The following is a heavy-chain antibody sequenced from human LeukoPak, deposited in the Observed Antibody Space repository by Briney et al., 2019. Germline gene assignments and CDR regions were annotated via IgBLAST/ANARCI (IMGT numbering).Heavy chain of an antibody. CDR3: AKDSRYDILTGYYEAFDY. V-gene: IGHV3-21*04. CDR1: GFTFSSYS. Sequence: PGGSLRLSCAASGFTFSSYSMNWVRQAPGKGLEWVSSISSSSSYIYYADSVKGRFTISRDNPKNTLYLQMNSLRAEDTAVYYCAKDSRYDILTGYYEAFDYWGQGTLVTVSS. D-gene: IGHD3-9*01. CDR2: ISSSSSYI. J-gene: IGHJ4*02.